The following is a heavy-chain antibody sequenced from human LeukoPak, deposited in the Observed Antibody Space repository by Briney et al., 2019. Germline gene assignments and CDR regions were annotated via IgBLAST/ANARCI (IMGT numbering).Heavy chain of an antibody. D-gene: IGHD6-13*01. CDR1: GFTFSSYS. Sequence: GGSLRLSCAASGFTFSSYSMNWVRQAPGKGLEWVSSISSSSSYIYYADSVKGRFTISRDNAKNSLYLQMNSLRAEDTAVYYCTRVRDSRLYYYYYGMDVWGQGTTVTVSS. V-gene: IGHV3-21*01. CDR2: ISSSSSYI. J-gene: IGHJ6*02. CDR3: TRVRDSRLYYYYYGMDV.